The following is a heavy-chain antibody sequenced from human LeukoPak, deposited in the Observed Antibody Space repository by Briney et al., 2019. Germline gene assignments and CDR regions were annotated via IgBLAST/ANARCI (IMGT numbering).Heavy chain of an antibody. V-gene: IGHV1-69*05. Sequence: SVKVSCKASGGTFSSYAISWVRQAPGQGLEWMGGIIPIFGTANYAQKFQGRVTVTTDEFTSTAYMEMSSLRSEDTAVYYCARSYCSSTSCYTGGGYYFDYWGQGTLVTVSS. CDR1: GGTFSSYA. D-gene: IGHD2-2*02. CDR2: IIPIFGTA. J-gene: IGHJ4*02. CDR3: ARSYCSSTSCYTGGGYYFDY.